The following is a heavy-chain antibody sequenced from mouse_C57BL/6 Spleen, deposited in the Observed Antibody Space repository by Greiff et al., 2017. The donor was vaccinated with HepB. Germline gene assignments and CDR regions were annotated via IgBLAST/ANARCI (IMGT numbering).Heavy chain of an antibody. J-gene: IGHJ1*03. V-gene: IGHV1-52*01. CDR1: GYIFTSYW. Sequence: QVQLQQPGAELVRPGSSVKLSCKASGYIFTSYWMHWVKQRPIQGLEWIGNIDPSDSETHYNQKFKDKATLTVDKSSSTAYMQLSSLTSEDSAVYYCARKGVPYGSSPYFDVWGTGTTVTVSS. CDR3: ARKGVPYGSSPYFDV. D-gene: IGHD1-1*01. CDR2: IDPSDSET.